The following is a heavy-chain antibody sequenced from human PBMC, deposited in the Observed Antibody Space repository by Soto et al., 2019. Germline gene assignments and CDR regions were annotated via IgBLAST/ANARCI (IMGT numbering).Heavy chain of an antibody. J-gene: IGHJ4*02. Sequence: PSETLSLTCSVSGDSIGSRTNYWGWIRQPPGKGLEWIGTIYHSGNTYYNPTLKSRVAISVDMSKNQFSLRLNSVTAADTAVYYCARHEWLQLWLVTEYWGQGALVTVSS. CDR2: IYHSGNT. CDR1: GDSIGSRTNY. D-gene: IGHD5-18*01. CDR3: ARHEWLQLWLVTEY. V-gene: IGHV4-39*01.